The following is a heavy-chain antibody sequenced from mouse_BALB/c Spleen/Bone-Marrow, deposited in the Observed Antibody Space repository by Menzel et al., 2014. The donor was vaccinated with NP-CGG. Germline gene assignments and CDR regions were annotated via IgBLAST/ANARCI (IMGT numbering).Heavy chain of an antibody. J-gene: IGHJ3*01. CDR3: TRGLRAWFAY. V-gene: IGHV1S81*02. CDR2: INPSNGGT. CDR1: GYTFXSYY. D-gene: IGHD3-1*01. Sequence: QVQLQQSGAELVKPGASVKLSCKASGYTFXSYYMYWVKQRPGQGLEWIGGINPSNGGTNFNEKFKSRATLTVDKSSSTAYMQLSSLTSEDSAVYYCTRGLRAWFAYWGQGTLVTVSA.